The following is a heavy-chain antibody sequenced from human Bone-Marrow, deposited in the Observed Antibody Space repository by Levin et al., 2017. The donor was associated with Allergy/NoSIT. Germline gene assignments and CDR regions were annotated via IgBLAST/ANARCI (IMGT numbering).Heavy chain of an antibody. CDR2: INTNTGNP. Sequence: ASVKVSCKASGYTFTSYAMNWVRQAPGQGLEWMGWINTNTGNPTYAQGFTGRFVFSLDTSVSTAYLQISSLKAEDTAVYYCAREQYSSGWYALGPNDYWGQGTLVTVSS. J-gene: IGHJ4*02. CDR1: GYTFTSYA. CDR3: AREQYSSGWYALGPNDY. D-gene: IGHD6-19*01. V-gene: IGHV7-4-1*02.